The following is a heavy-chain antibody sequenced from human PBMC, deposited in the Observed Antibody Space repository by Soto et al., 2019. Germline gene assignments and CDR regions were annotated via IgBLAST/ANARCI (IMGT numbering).Heavy chain of an antibody. CDR1: GGSISSSNW. J-gene: IGHJ4*02. CDR3: ARRSDDSSGIADY. D-gene: IGHD3-22*01. V-gene: IGHV4-4*02. CDR2: IYHSGST. Sequence: ETLSLTCAVSGGSISSSNWWSWVRQPPGKGLEWIGEIYHSGSTNYNPSLKSRVTTSVNKSKNQFSLKLSSVTAADTAVYYCARRSDDSSGIADYWGQGTLVTVSS.